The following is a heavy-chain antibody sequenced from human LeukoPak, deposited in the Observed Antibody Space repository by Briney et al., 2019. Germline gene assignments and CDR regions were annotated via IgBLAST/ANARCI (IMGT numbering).Heavy chain of an antibody. V-gene: IGHV1-46*01. CDR3: ARFRDGSGLRAFDY. Sequence: ASVKVSCKASGYTFTSNYIHWVRQAPGQGLEWMGMIYPRDGSTNYAQKFQGRVTITADESTSTAYMELSSLRSEDTAVYYCARFRDGSGLRAFDYWGQGTLVTVSS. D-gene: IGHD6-19*01. J-gene: IGHJ4*02. CDR2: IYPRDGST. CDR1: GYTFTSNY.